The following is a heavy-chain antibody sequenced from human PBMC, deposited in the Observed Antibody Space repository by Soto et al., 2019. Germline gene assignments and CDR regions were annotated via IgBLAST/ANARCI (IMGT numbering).Heavy chain of an antibody. CDR1: GFTFSNSG. J-gene: IGHJ6*03. V-gene: IGHV3-15*01. Sequence: PGVSPXLSFAAPGFTFSNSGMSWVRQAPGKGLEWVGRIKSKTDGGTTDYAAPVKGRFTISRDDSKNTLYLQMKSLKNEDTAVYSCTPHFPCAHVAAYYYYYMAPWGKGPTATAS. CDR2: IKSKTDGGTT. D-gene: IGHD6-13*01. CDR3: TPHFPCAHVAAYYYYYMAP.